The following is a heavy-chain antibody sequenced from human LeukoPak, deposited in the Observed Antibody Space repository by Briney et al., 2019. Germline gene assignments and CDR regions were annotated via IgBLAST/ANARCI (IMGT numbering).Heavy chain of an antibody. Sequence: SETLSLTCAVYGGSFSGCYWSWIRQPPGKGLEWIGEINHSGSTNYNPSLKSRVTISVDTSKNQFSLKLSSVTAADTAVYYCARGVPQEVLAAAGNRNRWFDPWGQGTLVTVSS. D-gene: IGHD6-13*01. CDR2: INHSGST. J-gene: IGHJ5*02. V-gene: IGHV4-34*01. CDR1: GGSFSGCY. CDR3: ARGVPQEVLAAAGNRNRWFDP.